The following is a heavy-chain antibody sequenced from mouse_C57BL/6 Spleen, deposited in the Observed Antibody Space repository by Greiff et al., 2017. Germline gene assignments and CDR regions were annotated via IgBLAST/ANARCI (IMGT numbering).Heavy chain of an antibody. J-gene: IGHJ4*01. D-gene: IGHD1-1*01. Sequence: EVQRVESGGGLVKPGGSLKLSCAASGFTFSSYAMSWVRQTPEKRLEWVATISDGGSYTYYPDNVKGRFTISRDNAKNNLYLQMSHLKSEDTAMYYCARDGGRSGGAMDYWGQGTSVTVSS. CDR2: ISDGGSYT. CDR1: GFTFSSYA. CDR3: ARDGGRSGGAMDY. V-gene: IGHV5-4*01.